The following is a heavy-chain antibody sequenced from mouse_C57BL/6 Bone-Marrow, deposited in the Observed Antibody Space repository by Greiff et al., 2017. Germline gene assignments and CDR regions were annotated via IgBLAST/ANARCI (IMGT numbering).Heavy chain of an antibody. J-gene: IGHJ3*01. V-gene: IGHV2-6*01. CDR3: ASTLDYGNSPFAY. Sequence: VQLVESGPGLVAPSQSLSITCTVSGFSLTSYGVDWVRQSPGKGLEWLGVIWGVGSTNYNSALKSRLSISKDNSKSQVFLKMNSLQTDDTAMYYCASTLDYGNSPFAYWGQGTLVTVSA. CDR2: IWGVGST. CDR1: GFSLTSYG. D-gene: IGHD2-1*01.